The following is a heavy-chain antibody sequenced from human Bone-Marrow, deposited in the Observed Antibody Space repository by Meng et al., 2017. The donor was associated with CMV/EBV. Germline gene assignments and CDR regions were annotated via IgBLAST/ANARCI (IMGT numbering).Heavy chain of an antibody. Sequence: GSLRLSCAVYGGSFSGYYWSWIRQPPGKGLEWIGEINHSGSTNYNPSLKSRVTISVDTSKNQFSLKLSSVTAADTAVYYCARGLRGQYYYGSGTNLDDWGQGTRVTVSS. CDR3: ARGLRGQYYYGSGTNLDD. V-gene: IGHV4-34*01. D-gene: IGHD3-10*01. J-gene: IGHJ4*02. CDR2: INHSGST. CDR1: GGSFSGYY.